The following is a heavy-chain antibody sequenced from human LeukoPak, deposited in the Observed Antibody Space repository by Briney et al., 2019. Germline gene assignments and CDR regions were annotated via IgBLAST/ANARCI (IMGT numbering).Heavy chain of an antibody. CDR2: IKQDGSEK. CDR1: RFPFSSYW. Sequence: PGGSLRLSCAASRFPFSSYWMSWVRQAAGKGLEWVANIKQDGSEKYYLDSVKGRFTISRDNAKNSLDLQMNSLRAEDTAVYYCTRQKTAILSHAVFDIWRQRKLVTVSS. CDR3: TRQKTAILSHAVFDI. D-gene: IGHD2-2*02. V-gene: IGHV3-7*01. J-gene: IGHJ3*02.